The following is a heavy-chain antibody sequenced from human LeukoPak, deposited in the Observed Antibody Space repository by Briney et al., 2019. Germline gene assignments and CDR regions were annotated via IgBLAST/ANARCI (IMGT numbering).Heavy chain of an antibody. V-gene: IGHV4-39*07. Sequence: SETLSLTCTVSGGSISSSSYYWGWIRQPPGKGLEWIGSIYYSGSTYYNPSLKSRVTISVDKSKSQFSLKLSSVTAADTAVYYCARGEYGGNSAGGWFDPWGQGTLVTVSS. CDR2: IYYSGST. J-gene: IGHJ5*02. CDR1: GGSISSSSYY. CDR3: ARGEYGGNSAGGWFDP. D-gene: IGHD4-23*01.